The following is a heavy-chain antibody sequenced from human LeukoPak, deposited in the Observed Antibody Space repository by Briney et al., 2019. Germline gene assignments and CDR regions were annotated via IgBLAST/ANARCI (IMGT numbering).Heavy chain of an antibody. CDR1: GYTFTGYY. V-gene: IGHV1-2*02. D-gene: IGHD6-19*01. Sequence: GASVKVSCKASGYTFTGYYMHWVRQAPGRGLEWMGWINPNSGGTNYAQKFQGRVTMTRNTSISTAYMELSSLRSEDTAVYYCARGGRSGWYEVDYWGQGTLVTVSS. CDR2: INPNSGGT. CDR3: ARGGRSGWYEVDY. J-gene: IGHJ4*02.